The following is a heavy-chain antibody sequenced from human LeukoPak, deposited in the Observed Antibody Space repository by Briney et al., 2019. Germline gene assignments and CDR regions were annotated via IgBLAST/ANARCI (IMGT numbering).Heavy chain of an antibody. J-gene: IGHJ4*02. CDR2: IRSEAYGGTT. V-gene: IGHV3-49*03. D-gene: IGHD6-19*01. CDR3: TRDGSSGCNDY. CDR1: GFTFGDYA. Sequence: PGGSLRLSCTASGFTFGDYAMSWFRQAPGKGLEWVGFIRSEAYGGTTEYAASVKGRFTISRDDSKSIAYLQMNSLKTEDTAVYYCTRDGSSGCNDYWGQGTLVTVSS.